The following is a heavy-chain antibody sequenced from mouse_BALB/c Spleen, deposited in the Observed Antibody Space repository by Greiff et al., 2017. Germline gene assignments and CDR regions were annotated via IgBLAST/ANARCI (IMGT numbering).Heavy chain of an antibody. V-gene: IGHV1-18*01. CDR3: ARRYYGNYDWYFDV. J-gene: IGHJ1*01. CDR2: INPNNGGT. Sequence: EVQLVESGPELVKPGASVKIPCKASGYTFTDYNMDWVKQSHGKSLEWIGDINPNNGGTIYNQKFKGKATLTVDKSSSTAYMELRSLTSEDTAVYYCARRYYGNYDWYFDVWGAGTTVTVSS. CDR1: GYTFTDYN. D-gene: IGHD2-1*01.